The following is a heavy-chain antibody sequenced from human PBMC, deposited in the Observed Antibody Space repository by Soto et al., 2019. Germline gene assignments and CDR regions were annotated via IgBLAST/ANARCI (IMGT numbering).Heavy chain of an antibody. D-gene: IGHD6-19*01. Sequence: QVQLVESGGGVVQPARSLRLSCATSGFTFSDFGMHWVRQAPGKGLEWVAAISADGSDKYYLGSVQGQFTISRDNTKNALYLQVNSLRTDDTAVYYCAKGTAVARQHFANWGQGTLVTVSS. CDR3: AKGTAVARQHFAN. CDR1: GFTFSDFG. CDR2: ISADGSDK. J-gene: IGHJ4*02. V-gene: IGHV3-30*18.